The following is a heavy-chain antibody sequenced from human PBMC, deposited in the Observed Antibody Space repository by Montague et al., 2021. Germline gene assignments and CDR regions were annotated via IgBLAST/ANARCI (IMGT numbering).Heavy chain of an antibody. J-gene: IGHJ5*02. Sequence: CAISGDSVSRNAALWNWSRQSPSSGLERSGRPYYRSKWYNESAISVNSRITVNPDTSRNQFSLLLDSVTPEDTAVYYCAREWEKRFDLWGKGTLVTVSS. V-gene: IGHV6-1*01. CDR3: AREWEKRFDL. CDR1: GDSVSRNAAL. D-gene: IGHD1-26*01. CDR2: PYYRSKWYN.